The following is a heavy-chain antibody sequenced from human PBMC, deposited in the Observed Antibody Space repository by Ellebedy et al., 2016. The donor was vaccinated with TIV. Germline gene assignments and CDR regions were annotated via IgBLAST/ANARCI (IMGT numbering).Heavy chain of an antibody. J-gene: IGHJ4*02. CDR1: GFTSDDSA. CDR3: AKDKRMITFGGVIDY. V-gene: IGHV3-9*02. D-gene: IGHD3-16*01. Sequence: SLKISCAASGFTSDDSAMHWVRQAAGKGLEWVSGISWNSGSIGYADSVKGRFTISRDNAKNSLYLQMNSLRAEDTGLYYCAKDKRMITFGGVIDYWGQGTLVTVSS. CDR2: ISWNSGSI.